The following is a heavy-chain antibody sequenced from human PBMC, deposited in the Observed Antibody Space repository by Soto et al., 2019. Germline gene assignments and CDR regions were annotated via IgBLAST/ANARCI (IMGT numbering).Heavy chain of an antibody. Sequence: ASVKVSCKASGYTFTSYYMHWVRQAPGQGLEWMGIINPSGGSTSYAQKFQGRVTMTRDTSTSTVYMELSSLRSEDTAVYYCARDQTADTAMVSYYYYYGMDVWGRETTVTVSS. D-gene: IGHD5-18*01. V-gene: IGHV1-46*01. CDR1: GYTFTSYY. CDR2: INPSGGST. J-gene: IGHJ6*02. CDR3: ARDQTADTAMVSYYYYYGMDV.